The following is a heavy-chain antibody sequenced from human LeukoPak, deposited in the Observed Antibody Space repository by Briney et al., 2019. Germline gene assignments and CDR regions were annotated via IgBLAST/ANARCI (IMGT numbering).Heavy chain of an antibody. CDR1: GFTFNNYA. Sequence: GGSLRLSCAASGFTFNNYAMSWVRQAPGKGLEWVSVISGSDTSTYYADSVKGRFTISRDDSKNTLYLQMNSLRAEDTAVYYCAKVGDGYKDYWGQGTLVTVSS. J-gene: IGHJ4*02. CDR2: ISGSDTST. D-gene: IGHD5-24*01. CDR3: AKVGDGYKDY. V-gene: IGHV3-23*01.